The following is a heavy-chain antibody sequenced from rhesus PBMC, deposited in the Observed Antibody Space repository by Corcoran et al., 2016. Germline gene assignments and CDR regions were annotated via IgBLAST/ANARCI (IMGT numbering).Heavy chain of an antibody. CDR1: GGSLSDSYR. CDR2: IYGTTMTT. CDR3: ARLGQVDDY. J-gene: IGHJ4*01. V-gene: IGHV4S10*01. D-gene: IGHD2-39*02. Sequence: QVQLQASGPGVVKPSETLSLTCAVSGGSLSDSYRWTWIRQPPGKGLEWIGYIYGTTMTTNYNPSLKSRVTISKDTSKNQFSLKLSSVTAADTAVYYCARLGQVDDYWGQGVLVTV.